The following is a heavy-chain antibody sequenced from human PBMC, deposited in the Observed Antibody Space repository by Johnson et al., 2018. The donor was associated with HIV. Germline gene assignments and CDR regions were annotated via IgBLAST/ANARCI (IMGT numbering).Heavy chain of an antibody. CDR2: IRYDGSNK. Sequence: QVLLVESGGGLVQPGGSLRLSCTISGFSFSDYYMSWIRQAPGKGLEWVAFIRYDGSNKYYADSVKGRFTISRDNSKNTLYLQMNSLRAEDTAVYYCAKGRWEATTYDDAFDIGGQGTMVTVSS. J-gene: IGHJ3*02. D-gene: IGHD1-26*01. V-gene: IGHV3-30*02. CDR3: AKGRWEATTYDDAFDI. CDR1: GFSFSDYY.